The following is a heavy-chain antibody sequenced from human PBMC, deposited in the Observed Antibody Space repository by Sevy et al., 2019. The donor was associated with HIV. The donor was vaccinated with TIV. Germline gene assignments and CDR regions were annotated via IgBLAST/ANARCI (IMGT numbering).Heavy chain of an antibody. CDR3: ARVVGSHYDWTEDCYFDS. CDR1: GFSFSSYW. J-gene: IGHJ4*02. CDR2: IKQDGSEK. V-gene: IGHV3-7*01. D-gene: IGHD5-12*01. Sequence: GGSLRLSCVVSGFSFSSYWMSWVRQVPGKGLEWVANIKQDGSEKDYVDSVKGRFTISRDNAKNSLYLQMNSLRAEDTAVYYRARVVGSHYDWTEDCYFDSWGQGTLVTVSS.